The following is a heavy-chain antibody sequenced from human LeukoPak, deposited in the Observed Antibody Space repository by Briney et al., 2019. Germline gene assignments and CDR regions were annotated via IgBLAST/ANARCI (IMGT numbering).Heavy chain of an antibody. CDR2: IIPILGTA. V-gene: IGHV1-69*05. Sequence: ASVKVSCKASGGTFSSYAISWVRQAPGQGLEWMGGIIPILGTANYAQKFQGRVTITTDESTSTAYMELSSLRSEDTAVYYCARVLTPRSGWYNWFDPWGQGTLVTVSS. CDR3: ARVLTPRSGWYNWFDP. D-gene: IGHD6-19*01. CDR1: GGTFSSYA. J-gene: IGHJ5*02.